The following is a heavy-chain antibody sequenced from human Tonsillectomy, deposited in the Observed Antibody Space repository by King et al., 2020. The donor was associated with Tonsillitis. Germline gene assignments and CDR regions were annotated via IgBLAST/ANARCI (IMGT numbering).Heavy chain of an antibody. CDR1: GFTFSSYD. D-gene: IGHD4/OR15-4a*01. J-gene: IGHJ4*02. Sequence: VQLVESGGGVVQPGRSLRLSCAASGFTFSSYDMHWVRQAPGKGLEWVAVISYDGSNKYYADSVQGRFTNSRDNSKNTLYLQMHSLRAEDTAVYYCARDRDDYIFDYWGQGTLVTVSS. V-gene: IGHV3-33*05. CDR2: ISYDGSNK. CDR3: ARDRDDYIFDY.